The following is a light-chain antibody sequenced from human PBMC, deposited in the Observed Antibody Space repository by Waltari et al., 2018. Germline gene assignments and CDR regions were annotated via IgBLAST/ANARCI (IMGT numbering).Light chain of an antibody. CDR1: QSVSRTF. Sequence: CRASQSVSRTFAWYRQKPGQAPRRLIYDASTWATGIPDRFSGSGSGTDFSLTISRLEPEDFAVYYCQKYGTLPATFGQGTKVQIK. CDR2: DAS. CDR3: QKYGTLPAT. V-gene: IGKV3-20*01. J-gene: IGKJ1*01.